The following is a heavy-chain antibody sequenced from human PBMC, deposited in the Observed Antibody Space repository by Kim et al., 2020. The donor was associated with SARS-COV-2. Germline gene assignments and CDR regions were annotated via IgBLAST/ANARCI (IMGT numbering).Heavy chain of an antibody. CDR1: GYTFTSYD. CDR2: MNPNSGNT. CDR3: ARRLDIVVVPAAPGVWFDP. J-gene: IGHJ5*02. Sequence: ASVKVSCKASGYTFTSYDINWVRQATGQGLEWMGWMNPNSGNTGYAQKFQGRVTMTRNTSISTAYMELSSLRSEDTAVYYCARRLDIVVVPAAPGVWFDPWGQGTLVTVSS. D-gene: IGHD2-2*03. V-gene: IGHV1-8*01.